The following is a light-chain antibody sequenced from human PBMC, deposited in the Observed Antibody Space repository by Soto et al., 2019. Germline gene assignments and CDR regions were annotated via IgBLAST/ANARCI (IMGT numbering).Light chain of an antibody. CDR2: DAS. CDR1: HSVNSD. Sequence: EIVMTQSPATLSVSPGERATLSCRASHSVNSDLAWYQQKPGQAPRLLIHDASTRATGIPVRFSASGSGTEFTLTISSLQSGDFAIYYCQQYNNWPLGFGGGTKVEIK. V-gene: IGKV3-15*01. CDR3: QQYNNWPLG. J-gene: IGKJ4*01.